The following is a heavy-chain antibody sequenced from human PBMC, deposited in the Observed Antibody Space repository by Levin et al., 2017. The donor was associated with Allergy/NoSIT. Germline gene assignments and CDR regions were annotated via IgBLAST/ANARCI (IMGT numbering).Heavy chain of an antibody. Sequence: GGSLRLSCAASGFTFGDYTMHWVRQAPGKGLEWVSLISWDGADAYYADSVKGRFIVSRDNSKNSLYLHMNSLRTDDTAFYYCAKADGFWSGYFPMDVWGQGTTVTVSS. CDR3: AKADGFWSGYFPMDV. J-gene: IGHJ6*02. CDR1: GFTFGDYT. CDR2: ISWDGADA. D-gene: IGHD3-3*01. V-gene: IGHV3-43*01.